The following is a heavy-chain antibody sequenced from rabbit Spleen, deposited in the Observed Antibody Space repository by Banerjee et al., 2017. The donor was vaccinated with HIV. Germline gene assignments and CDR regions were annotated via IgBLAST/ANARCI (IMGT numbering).Heavy chain of an antibody. V-gene: IGHV1S45*01. CDR2: IGTGTGTS. Sequence: QEQLEESGGGLVQPEGSLTLTCTASGFSFEGGYVMCWVRQAPGKGLEWIGCIGTGTGTSYYASWAKGRFTIAKTSSTTVTLQMTSLTAADTATYFCARVGSGYYFSLNLWGPGTLVTVS. J-gene: IGHJ4*01. CDR3: ARVGSGYYFSLNL. D-gene: IGHD1-1*01. CDR1: GFSFEGGYV.